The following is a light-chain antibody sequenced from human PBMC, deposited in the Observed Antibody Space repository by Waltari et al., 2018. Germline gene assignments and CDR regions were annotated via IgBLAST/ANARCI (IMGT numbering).Light chain of an antibody. CDR2: KAS. Sequence: DIQMTQAPSTLSASVGERVTRTCRASQSINSGLAWYQQKPGIAPKLLIYKASSLESGVPSRFSGSGSGTEFTLTISSLQPDDLATYYCQQYRTNPWTFGQGTKVEIE. J-gene: IGKJ1*01. CDR3: QQYRTNPWT. CDR1: QSINSG. V-gene: IGKV1-5*03.